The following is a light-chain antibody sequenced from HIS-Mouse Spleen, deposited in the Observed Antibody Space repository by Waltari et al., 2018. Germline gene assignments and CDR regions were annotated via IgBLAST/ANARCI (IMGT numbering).Light chain of an antibody. J-gene: IGLJ3*02. Sequence: QLVLTQSPSASASLGAWVKLTCTRSSGHSSQAIAWKQQQPEKGPRYLMKLNSDGSHSKGDGIPDRFSGSSSGAERYLTISSLQSEDEADYYCQTWGTGIRVFGGGTKLTVL. CDR2: LNSDGSH. V-gene: IGLV4-69*01. CDR3: QTWGTGIRV. CDR1: SGHSSQA.